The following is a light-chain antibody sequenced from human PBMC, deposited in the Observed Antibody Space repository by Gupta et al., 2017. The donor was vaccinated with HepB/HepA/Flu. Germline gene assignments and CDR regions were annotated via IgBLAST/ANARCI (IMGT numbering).Light chain of an antibody. Sequence: DIQMTQSPSSLSASVGDRVTITCRASQSISSYLNWYQQKPGKAPKLLIYAASSLQSGVPSRFSGSGSGTDFTLTISSLQPEDVATYYCQQSYRTPPYTFGQGHKREI. J-gene: IGKJ2*01. CDR2: AAS. CDR1: QSISSY. V-gene: IGKV1-39*01. CDR3: QQSYRTPPYT.